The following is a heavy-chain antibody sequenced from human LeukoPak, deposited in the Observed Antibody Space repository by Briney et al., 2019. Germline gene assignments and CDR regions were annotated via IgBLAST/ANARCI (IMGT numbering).Heavy chain of an antibody. Sequence: GGSLRLSCAASGFTFSSYAMSWVRQAPGKGLEWVSAISGSGGSTYYADSVKGRFTISRDNSKNTLYLQMNSLRAEDTAVYYCAKDPKAWSAYYYDSSGYYGNFDYWGQGTLVTVSS. CDR2: ISGSGGST. V-gene: IGHV3-23*01. J-gene: IGHJ4*02. D-gene: IGHD3-22*01. CDR1: GFTFSSYA. CDR3: AKDPKAWSAYYYDSSGYYGNFDY.